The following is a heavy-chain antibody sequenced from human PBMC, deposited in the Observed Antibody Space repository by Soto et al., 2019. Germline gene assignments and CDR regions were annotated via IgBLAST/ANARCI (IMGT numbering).Heavy chain of an antibody. V-gene: IGHV1-8*01. J-gene: IGHJ5*02. CDR1: GYTFTSYD. D-gene: IGHD6-13*01. CDR3: ARERSPAGTGWFDP. Sequence: QVQLVQSGAEVKKPGASVKVSCKASGYTFTSYDINWVRQATGQGLEWMGWMNPNSGNTGYAQKFQGRVTMTRNTSISTAYMYLSSLRSEDTAVYYCARERSPAGTGWFDPWGQGTLVTVSS. CDR2: MNPNSGNT.